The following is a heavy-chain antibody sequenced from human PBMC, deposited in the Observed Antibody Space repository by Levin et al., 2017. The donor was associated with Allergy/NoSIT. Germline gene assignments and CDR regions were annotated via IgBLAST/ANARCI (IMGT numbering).Heavy chain of an antibody. CDR1: GGTFSSYA. CDR3: ARVEPFLGGNWNDNYFDY. CDR2: IIPIFGTA. Sequence: SVKVSCKASGGTFSSYAISWVRQAPGQGLEWMGGIIPIFGTANYAQKFQGRVTITADESTSTAYMELSSLRSEDTAVYYCARVEPFLGGNWNDNYFDYWGQGTLVTVSS. J-gene: IGHJ4*02. V-gene: IGHV1-69*13. D-gene: IGHD1-20*01.